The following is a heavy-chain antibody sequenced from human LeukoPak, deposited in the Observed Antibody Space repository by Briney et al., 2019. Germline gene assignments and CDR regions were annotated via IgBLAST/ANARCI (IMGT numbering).Heavy chain of an antibody. CDR2: IYYSGST. V-gene: IGHV4-59*08. CDR1: GGSISSYY. CDR3: ARLAWYYFDY. J-gene: IGHJ4*02. D-gene: IGHD3-3*02. Sequence: SETLSLTCTVSGGSISSYYWSWIRQPPGKGLEWIGYIYYSGSTYYNPSLKSRVTISVDTSKNQFSLKLSSVTAADTAVYYCARLAWYYFDYWGQGTLVTVSS.